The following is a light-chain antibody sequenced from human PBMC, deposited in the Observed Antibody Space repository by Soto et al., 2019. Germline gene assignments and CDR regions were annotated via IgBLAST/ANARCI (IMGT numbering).Light chain of an antibody. V-gene: IGKV1-39*01. CDR1: QSIRGY. Sequence: DIPMTQSPSSLSASVGDRVTITCRASQSIRGYLSWYQQKPGKAPKLLINVASTLQSGVPSRFSGSGSGTDFTLAISSLQPEDFATYYCQQSSSTPQTFGGGTRVEIK. CDR2: VAS. CDR3: QQSSSTPQT. J-gene: IGKJ4*01.